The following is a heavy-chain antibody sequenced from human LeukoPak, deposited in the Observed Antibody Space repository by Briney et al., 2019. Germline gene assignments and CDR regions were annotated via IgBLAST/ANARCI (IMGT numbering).Heavy chain of an antibody. Sequence: PGESLRLSCTASGFTVSSNYMSWVRQAPGKGLEWVSVIYSGGGTYYADSVKGRFTISRDNSKNTLYLQMNSLRAEDTAVYYCARYLKYYYDSSGSMDVWGKGTTVTVSS. V-gene: IGHV3-66*02. CDR1: GFTVSSNY. CDR2: IYSGGGT. CDR3: ARYLKYYYDSSGSMDV. D-gene: IGHD3-22*01. J-gene: IGHJ6*03.